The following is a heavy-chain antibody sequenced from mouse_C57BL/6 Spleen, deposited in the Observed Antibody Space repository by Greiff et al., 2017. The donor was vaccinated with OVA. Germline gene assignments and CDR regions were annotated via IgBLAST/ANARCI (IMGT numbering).Heavy chain of an antibody. Sequence: QVQLQQPGAELVRPGSSVKLSCKASGYTFTSYWMDWVKQRPGQGLEWIGNIYPSDSETHYNQKFKDKATLTVDKSSSTAYMQLSSLTSEDSAVYYCARFNGYGLVDLWYFDVWGAGTTVSVSS. CDR2: IYPSDSET. CDR3: ARFNGYGLVDLWYFDV. CDR1: GYTFTSYW. V-gene: IGHV1-61*01. J-gene: IGHJ1*01. D-gene: IGHD1-1*01.